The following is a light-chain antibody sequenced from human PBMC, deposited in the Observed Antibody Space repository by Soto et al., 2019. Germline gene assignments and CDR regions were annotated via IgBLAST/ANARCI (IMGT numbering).Light chain of an antibody. J-gene: IGKJ1*01. CDR1: QSVSSN. CDR2: GAS. CDR3: QQYNDWPRT. V-gene: IGKV3-15*01. Sequence: EVVITQSPATLSVSPGERATLFCWASQSVSSNLAWYQQKPGQAPRLLIYGASTRATGIPARFSGSGSGTEFTLTISSLQSEDFAVYYCQQYNDWPRTFGQGTKVDIK.